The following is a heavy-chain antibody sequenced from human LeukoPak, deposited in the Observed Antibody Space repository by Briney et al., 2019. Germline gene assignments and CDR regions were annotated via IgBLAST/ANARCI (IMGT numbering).Heavy chain of an antibody. CDR2: ISGSGST. V-gene: IGHV3-23*01. CDR1: GFTFSSYA. J-gene: IGHJ3*01. Sequence: GGSLRLSCAASGFTFSSYAMNWVRQAPGKGLEWVSAISGSGSTYYADSVKGRFTISRDNSKNTLYLQMNSLRAEDTAVYYCARLSAQFRAFDVWGQGTMVTVSS. D-gene: IGHD2-15*01. CDR3: ARLSAQFRAFDV.